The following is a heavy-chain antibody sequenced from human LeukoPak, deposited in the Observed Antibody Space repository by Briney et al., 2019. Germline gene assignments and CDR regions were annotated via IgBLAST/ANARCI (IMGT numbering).Heavy chain of an antibody. Sequence: GGSLRLSCVTSGFTFDDYTMHWVRQAPGKGLEWVSGIFWNGGGIEYADSVKGRFTISRDNAKNSLYLQMKSLRIEDTALYYCAKENTPGGFDYWGQGTLVTVSS. CDR2: IFWNGGGI. CDR1: GFTFDDYT. D-gene: IGHD1-1*01. CDR3: AKENTPGGFDY. V-gene: IGHV3-9*01. J-gene: IGHJ4*02.